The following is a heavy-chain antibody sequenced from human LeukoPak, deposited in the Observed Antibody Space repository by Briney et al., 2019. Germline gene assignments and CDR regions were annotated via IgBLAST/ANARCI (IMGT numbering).Heavy chain of an antibody. CDR2: ISSSGSTI. Sequence: GGSLRLSCAASGFTFSDYYMSWIRQAPGKGLEWVSYISSSGSTIYYADSVKGRFTISRDNAKNSLYLQMNSLRAEDTAVYCCGSLYGSGSYYKGGYYYGMDVWGQGTLVTVSS. D-gene: IGHD3-10*01. CDR1: GFTFSDYY. J-gene: IGHJ6*02. V-gene: IGHV3-11*01. CDR3: GSLYGSGSYYKGGYYYGMDV.